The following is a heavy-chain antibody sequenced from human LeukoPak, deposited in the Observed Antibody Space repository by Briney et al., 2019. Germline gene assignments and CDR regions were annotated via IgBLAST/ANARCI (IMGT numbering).Heavy chain of an antibody. CDR3: ARDPVTRFTGSPPY. Sequence: GGSLRLSCAASGFTLSIYWMSWVRQAPGKGLEWVANIKQDGSEKYYVDSVKGRFTISRDNAKNSLYLQMNSLRAEDTAVYYCARDPVTRFTGSPPYWGQGTLVTVPS. CDR2: IKQDGSEK. J-gene: IGHJ4*02. CDR1: GFTLSIYW. V-gene: IGHV3-7*01. D-gene: IGHD1-1*01.